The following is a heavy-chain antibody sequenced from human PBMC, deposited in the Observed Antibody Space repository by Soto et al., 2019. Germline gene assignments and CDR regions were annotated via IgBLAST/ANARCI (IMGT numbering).Heavy chain of an antibody. CDR3: AKDMGGTAMVFDY. D-gene: IGHD5-18*01. CDR2: ISWNSGSI. V-gene: IGHV3-9*01. J-gene: IGHJ4*02. Sequence: GGSLRLSCAASGFTFDDYAMHWVRQAPGKGLEWVSGISWNSGSIGYADSVKGRFTISRDNAKNSLYLQMNSLRAEDTALYYCAKDMGGTAMVFDYWGQGTLVTVSS. CDR1: GFTFDDYA.